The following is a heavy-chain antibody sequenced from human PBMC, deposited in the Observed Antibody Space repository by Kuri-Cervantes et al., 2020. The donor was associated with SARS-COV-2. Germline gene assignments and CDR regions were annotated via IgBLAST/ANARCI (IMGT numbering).Heavy chain of an antibody. J-gene: IGHJ6*02. D-gene: IGHD3-10*01. Sequence: SETLSLTCTVSGGSISSGSYHWTWIRQPAGKGLEWIGRLYTSGSTNYNPSLKSRVTISVDTSKNQFSLKLSSVTAADTAVYYCARGWDYGSGSYHPRGDYGMDVWGQGTTVTVSS. CDR3: ARGWDYGSGSYHPRGDYGMDV. CDR1: GGSISSGSYH. V-gene: IGHV4-61*02. CDR2: LYTSGST.